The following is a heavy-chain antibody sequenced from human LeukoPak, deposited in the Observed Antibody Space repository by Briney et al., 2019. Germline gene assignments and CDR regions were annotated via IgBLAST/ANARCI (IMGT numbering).Heavy chain of an antibody. CDR2: IKNNGGN. CDR1: GGSISTYS. CDR3: ARDAGGTWFDP. V-gene: IGHV4-59*01. Sequence: TSETLSLTCTVSGGSISTYSWNWIRQSPGQGLEWIGYIKNNGGNYNNPSLMGRVTISLDTSKNQFSLKLTSVTAADTAVHYCARDAGGTWFDPWGQGTLVTVSS. J-gene: IGHJ5*02.